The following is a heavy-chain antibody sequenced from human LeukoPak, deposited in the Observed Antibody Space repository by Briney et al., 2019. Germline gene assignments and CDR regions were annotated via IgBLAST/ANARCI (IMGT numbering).Heavy chain of an antibody. CDR2: IYTGDSDP. V-gene: IGHV5-51*01. Sequence: PCESMKLSCKGSGYCFTSDWIGWVRHLPEKGLEWMGIIYTGDSDPTYSPSLQGQVTISADKSISTAYLQWSSLKASDTAMYYCARLVGAVAGGAVDIWGQGTMVTVSS. CDR1: GYCFTSDW. J-gene: IGHJ3*02. D-gene: IGHD6-19*01. CDR3: ARLVGAVAGGAVDI.